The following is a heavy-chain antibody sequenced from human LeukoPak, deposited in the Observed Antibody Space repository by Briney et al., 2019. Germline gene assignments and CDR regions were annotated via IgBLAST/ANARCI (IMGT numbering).Heavy chain of an antibody. CDR2: ISSSGSTI. J-gene: IGHJ4*02. Sequence: GGSLRLSCAASGFTFSSYEMNWVRQAPGKGLEWVSYISSSGSTIYYADSVKGRFTISRDNAKNSLYLQMNSLRAEDTAVYYCARDVDRLFYFDYWGQGTLVTVSS. V-gene: IGHV3-48*03. CDR3: ARDVDRLFYFDY. D-gene: IGHD3-22*01. CDR1: GFTFSSYE.